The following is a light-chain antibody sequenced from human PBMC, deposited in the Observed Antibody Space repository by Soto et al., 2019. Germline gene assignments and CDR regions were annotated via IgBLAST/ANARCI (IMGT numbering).Light chain of an antibody. CDR3: QQYNDWWT. V-gene: IGKV3-15*01. CDR2: GAS. J-gene: IGKJ1*01. CDR1: QSVSNN. Sequence: EIVMTQSPPTLSVSPGESATLSCRASQSVSNNLTWYQQKPGQPPRLLIYGASTRATGVPGRFSGSGSGTEFTRTISSLQSEDCAVYYCQQYNDWWTFGQGTKVEIK.